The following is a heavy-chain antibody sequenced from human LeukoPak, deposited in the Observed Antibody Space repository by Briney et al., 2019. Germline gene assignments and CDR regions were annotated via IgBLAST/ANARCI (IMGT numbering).Heavy chain of an antibody. CDR1: GFTFSSYA. D-gene: IGHD1-26*01. V-gene: IGHV3-23*01. CDR2: ISGSGGST. Sequence: GGSLRLSCAASGFTFSSYAMSWVRQAPGKGLEWVSAISGSGGSTYYADSVKGRFTISRDNSKNTLYLQINSLRAEDTAVYYCAKDSGSGSFYFDYWGQGTLVTVSS. CDR3: AKDSGSGSFYFDY. J-gene: IGHJ4*02.